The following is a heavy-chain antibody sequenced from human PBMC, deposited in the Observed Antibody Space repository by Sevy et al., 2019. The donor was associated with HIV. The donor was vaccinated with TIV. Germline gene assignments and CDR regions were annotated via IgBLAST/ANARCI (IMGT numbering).Heavy chain of an antibody. CDR2: INATGGST. D-gene: IGHD2-21*01. CDR3: AKDRRSILYFFDH. J-gene: IGHJ4*02. V-gene: IGHV3-23*01. CDR1: RFTFSNFA. Sequence: GGSLRLSCAASRFTFSNFAMSWVRQAPGKGLEWVFAINATGGSTYYADSVKGRFTISRDNSKNTLYLQMNNLRAEDTAVYYCAKDRRSILYFFDHWGQGTLVTVSS.